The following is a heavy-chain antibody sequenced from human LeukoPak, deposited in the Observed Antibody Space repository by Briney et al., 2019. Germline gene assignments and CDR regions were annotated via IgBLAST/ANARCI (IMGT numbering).Heavy chain of an antibody. J-gene: IGHJ4*02. V-gene: IGHV3-30*02. CDR3: AKERDTAMVTIDY. CDR1: ETTSISYG. D-gene: IGHD5-18*01. Sequence: GGPWKLSGEAFETTSISYGMNWVRKAQAKGLRWVAFIRYDGSNKYYADSVKGRFTISRDNSKNTLYLQMNSLRAEDTAVYYCAKERDTAMVTIDYWGQGTLVTVSS. CDR2: IRYDGSNK.